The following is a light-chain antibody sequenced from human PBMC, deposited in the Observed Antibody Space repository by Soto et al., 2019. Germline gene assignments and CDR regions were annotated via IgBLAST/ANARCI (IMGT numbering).Light chain of an antibody. Sequence: IQLTHSPSSLSASVGSRVTISCRASQGISSYVAWYQQKPGKAPNILIYAVSSLESGVPSRFSGSGYGTEFNLTISSLQTEDVATYYCQQLNSYPETFGQGTKVDIK. V-gene: IGKV1-9*01. CDR2: AVS. J-gene: IGKJ1*01. CDR1: QGISSY. CDR3: QQLNSYPET.